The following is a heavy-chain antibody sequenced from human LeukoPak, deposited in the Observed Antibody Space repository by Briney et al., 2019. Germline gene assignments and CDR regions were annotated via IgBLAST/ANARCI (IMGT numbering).Heavy chain of an antibody. CDR1: GGPINFY. D-gene: IGHD3-3*01. V-gene: IGHV4-59*01. CDR2: IYPNGST. J-gene: IGHJ6*04. Sequence: SETLSLTCSVSGGPINFYWSWIRQSLGKGLEWIGCIYPNGSTSYNSPLKSRVTISLDTSKKQVSLMLKSVTAADTAVYYCARDVRRALRFNNFYPYFGMDVWGKGTTVIVST. CDR3: ARDVRRALRFNNFYPYFGMDV.